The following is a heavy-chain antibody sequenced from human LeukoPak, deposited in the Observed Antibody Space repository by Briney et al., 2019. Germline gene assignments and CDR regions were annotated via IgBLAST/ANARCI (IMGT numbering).Heavy chain of an antibody. Sequence: KPSETLSLTCTVSGGSISSSTYYWSWIRQPPGKGLEWIGSINYNGNTFYKPSLKSRATISLDTSKNHFSLKLISVTAADTAVYYCARGYYGSGSHCCHMDVWGKGTTITVS. D-gene: IGHD3-10*01. V-gene: IGHV4-39*02. CDR2: INYNGNT. CDR3: ARGYYGSGSHCCHMDV. CDR1: GGSISSSTYY. J-gene: IGHJ6*03.